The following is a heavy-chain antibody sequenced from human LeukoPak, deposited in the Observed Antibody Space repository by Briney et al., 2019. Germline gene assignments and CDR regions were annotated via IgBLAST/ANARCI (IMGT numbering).Heavy chain of an antibody. CDR1: GASISSSSDY. CDR3: ARRRRAMVRGLSGYYYYYMDV. Sequence: SETLSLTCTVSGASISSSSDYWGWIRQPPGKGLEWIGSIDYSGSTFYNASLKSRVTIFVDTSKNQFSLKLSSVTAADTAMYYCARRRRAMVRGLSGYYYYYMDVWGKGTTVTVSS. D-gene: IGHD3-10*01. CDR2: IDYSGST. V-gene: IGHV4-39*01. J-gene: IGHJ6*03.